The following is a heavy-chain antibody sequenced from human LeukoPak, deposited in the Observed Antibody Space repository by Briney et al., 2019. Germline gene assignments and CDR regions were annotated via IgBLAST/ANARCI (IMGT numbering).Heavy chain of an antibody. CDR2: IETDGSST. J-gene: IGHJ6*02. CDR1: GFTFRSYW. D-gene: IGHD3-10*01. Sequence: PGGSLRLSCAASGFTFRSYWMHWVRQAPGKGLVWVSRIETDGSSTSYADSVKGRFTISRDNAKNSLYLQMNSLRAEDTALYYCAKDFRSRFSGGYYNPSPGHPTYYYYYGMDVWGQGTTVTVSS. CDR3: AKDFRSRFSGGYYNPSPGHPTYYYYYGMDV. V-gene: IGHV3-74*01.